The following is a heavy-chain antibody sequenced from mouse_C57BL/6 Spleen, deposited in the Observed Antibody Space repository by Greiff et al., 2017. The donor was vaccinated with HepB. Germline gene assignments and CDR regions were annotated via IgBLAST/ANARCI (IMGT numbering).Heavy chain of an antibody. V-gene: IGHV1-82*01. D-gene: IGHD4-1*01. CDR1: GYAFSSSW. J-gene: IGHJ1*03. Sequence: VQLQESGPELVKPGPSVKISCKASGYAFSSSWMNWVKQRPGKGLEWIGRIYPGDGDTNYNGKFKGKATLTADKSSSTAYMQLSSLTSEDSAVYFCAGLTGRVYFDVWGTGTTVTVSS. CDR3: AGLTGRVYFDV. CDR2: IYPGDGDT.